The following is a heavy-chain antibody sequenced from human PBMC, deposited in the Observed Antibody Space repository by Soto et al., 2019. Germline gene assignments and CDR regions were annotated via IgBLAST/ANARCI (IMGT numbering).Heavy chain of an antibody. CDR2: ISGSGGST. CDR1: GFTFSSYA. D-gene: IGHD6-6*01. V-gene: IGHV3-23*01. J-gene: IGHJ4*02. Sequence: GGSLRLSGAASGFTFSSYAMSWVRQAPGKGLEWVSAISGSGGSTYYADSVKGRFTISRDNSKNTLYLQMNSLRAEDTAVYYCAKASTYSSSFLSYWGQGTLVTVSS. CDR3: AKASTYSSSFLSY.